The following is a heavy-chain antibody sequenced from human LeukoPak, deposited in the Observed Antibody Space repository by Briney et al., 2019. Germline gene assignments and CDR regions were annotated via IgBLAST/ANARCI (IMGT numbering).Heavy chain of an antibody. V-gene: IGHV1-24*01. CDR3: ATDLRGSIWFGELLAFDY. Sequence: ASVTASAKVSGYTLTELSMHWVRQAPGKGLEWMGGFDPEDGETIYAQKFQGRVTMTEDTSTDTAYMELSSLRSEDTAVYYCATDLRGSIWFGELLAFDYWGQGTLVTVSS. CDR2: FDPEDGET. D-gene: IGHD3-10*01. J-gene: IGHJ4*02. CDR1: GYTLTELS.